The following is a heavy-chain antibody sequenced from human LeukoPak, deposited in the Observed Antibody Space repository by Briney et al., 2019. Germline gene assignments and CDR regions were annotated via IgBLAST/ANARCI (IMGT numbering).Heavy chain of an antibody. CDR2: ISYDGGNK. V-gene: IGHV3-30*18. J-gene: IGHJ4*02. CDR1: GFTFSSYG. CDR3: AKDYKKLYHILTGHLDY. D-gene: IGHD3-9*01. Sequence: GGSLRLSCAASGFTFSSYGMHWVRQAPGKGLEWGAVISYDGGNKYYADSLKGRFTISRDNSKNTLYLQMNSLRAEDTAGYYGAKDYKKLYHILTGHLDYLGPGTLVT.